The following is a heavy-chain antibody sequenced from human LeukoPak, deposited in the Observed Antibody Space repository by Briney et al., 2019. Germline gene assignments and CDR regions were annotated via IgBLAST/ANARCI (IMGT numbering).Heavy chain of an antibody. J-gene: IGHJ4*02. Sequence: SQTLSLTCAISGDSVSINSAAWNWIRQSPSRGLEWLGRTYQRSKWYNDYAVSVKSRITINPDISKNQFSLQLNSVTPEDMAVYYCARSHSPYSSGWYFDYWGQGTLVTVSS. V-gene: IGHV6-1*01. D-gene: IGHD6-19*01. CDR3: ARSHSPYSSGWYFDY. CDR2: TYQRSKWYN. CDR1: GDSVSINSAA.